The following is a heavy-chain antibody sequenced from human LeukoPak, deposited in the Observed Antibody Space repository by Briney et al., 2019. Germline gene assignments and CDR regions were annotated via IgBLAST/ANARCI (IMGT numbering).Heavy chain of an antibody. V-gene: IGHV1-2*02. D-gene: IGHD5-24*01. J-gene: IGHJ1*01. CDR3: ARVLTDGYNNGNFQH. CDR2: INPNSGGT. Sequence: ASVKVSCKASGYTFTGYYMHWVRQAPGQGLEWMGWINPNSGGTNYAQKFQGRATMTIDTSSSTAYLELSRLRSDDTAVYFCARVLTDGYNNGNFQHWGQGTLVTVSS. CDR1: GYTFTGYY.